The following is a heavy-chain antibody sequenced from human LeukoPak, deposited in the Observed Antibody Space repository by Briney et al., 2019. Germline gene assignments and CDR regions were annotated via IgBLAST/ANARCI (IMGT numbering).Heavy chain of an antibody. CDR1: GFTFSRSN. J-gene: IGHJ5*02. CDR3: ARDLLYYGDSREGNWFDP. D-gene: IGHD4-17*01. CDR2: ISSSSATI. Sequence: GGSLRLSCAASGFTFSRSNMNWVRQAPGKGLEWISYISSSSATIYYADSVKGRFTISRDNAKNSLYLQMNSLRAEDTAMYYCARDLLYYGDSREGNWFDPWGQGTLVTVSS. V-gene: IGHV3-48*04.